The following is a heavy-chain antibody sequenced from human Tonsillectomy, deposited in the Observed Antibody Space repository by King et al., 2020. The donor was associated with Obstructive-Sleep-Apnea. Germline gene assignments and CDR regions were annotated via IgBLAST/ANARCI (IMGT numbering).Heavy chain of an antibody. CDR3: ARYAYAAVGSTDYFDY. J-gene: IGHJ4*02. V-gene: IGHV1-18*04. Sequence: VQLVQSGVEVTKPGASVKVSYKASGYTFTSYGITWVRLAPGQGLEWMGWISVYNGDTKYTQKFQGRVTMTTDTSTNTAYMELRSLRSDDTAVYYCARYAYAAVGSTDYFDYWGQGTLVTVSS. CDR1: GYTFTSYG. CDR2: ISVYNGDT. D-gene: IGHD6-13*01.